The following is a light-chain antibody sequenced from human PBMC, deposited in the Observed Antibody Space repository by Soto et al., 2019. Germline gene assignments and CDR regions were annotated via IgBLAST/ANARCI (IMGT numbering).Light chain of an antibody. CDR1: QSVSRY. CDR2: EAS. V-gene: IGKV3-11*01. CDR3: QQRSNWVT. J-gene: IGKJ3*01. Sequence: EIVLTQSPATLSLSPRERATLSCRASQSVSRYLAWYQPKPGKAPRLLIFEASNRATGIPARLSGSGSGTDFTLPIRSLEPEDFAVYYCQQRSNWVTFGPGTKVDIK.